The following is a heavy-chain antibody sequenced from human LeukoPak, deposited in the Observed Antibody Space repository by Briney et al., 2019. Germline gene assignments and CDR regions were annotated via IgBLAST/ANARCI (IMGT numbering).Heavy chain of an antibody. CDR2: IYSGGST. V-gene: IGHV3-66*01. Sequence: QPGGSLRLSCAASGFTVSSNYMSWVRQAPGKGLEWVSVIYSGGSTYYSDSVKGRFTISRANSKNTVYLQMNSLRAEDTAVYYCARESSGWLQLFDYWGQGTLVTVSS. CDR1: GFTVSSNY. D-gene: IGHD5-24*01. CDR3: ARESSGWLQLFDY. J-gene: IGHJ4*02.